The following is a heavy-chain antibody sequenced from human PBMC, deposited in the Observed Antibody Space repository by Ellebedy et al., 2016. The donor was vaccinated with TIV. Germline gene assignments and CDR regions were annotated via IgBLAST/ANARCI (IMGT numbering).Heavy chain of an antibody. CDR1: GFTVSSNY. CDR2: IMQDASEK. D-gene: IGHD3-10*01. V-gene: IGHV3-7*01. CDR3: ARDLGRGTYDI. J-gene: IGHJ3*02. Sequence: GGSLRLSCAASGFTVSSNYMSWVRQAPGKGLEWVANIMQDASEKHYVDSVEGRFIISRDNAENSLYLHMNNVRAEDTAVYYCARDLGRGTYDIWGQGTMVTVSS.